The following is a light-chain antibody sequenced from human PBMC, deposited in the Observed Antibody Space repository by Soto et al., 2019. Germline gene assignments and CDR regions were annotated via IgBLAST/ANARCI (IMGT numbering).Light chain of an antibody. J-gene: IGLJ1*01. CDR2: GVG. Sequence: QSALTQPPSASGSPGQSVTMSCTGSSGDVGTYALVSWYQQHPGKAPKLMIYGVGKRPSGVPDRFSGSQSGNTASLTVSGLQAEDEADYFCSSYAGNNNYVFGTGTQLTVL. CDR1: SGDVGTYAL. CDR3: SSYAGNNNYV. V-gene: IGLV2-8*01.